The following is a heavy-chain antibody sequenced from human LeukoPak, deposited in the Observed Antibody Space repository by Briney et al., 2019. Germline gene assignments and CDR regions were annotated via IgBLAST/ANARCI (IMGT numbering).Heavy chain of an antibody. Sequence: GGSLRLSCAASGFTFSIYAMSWVRQAPGKGLQWVSSITSRGGSTWYVDSVKGRFTITRDNSENTLYLQMHSLRAEDTAVYYCARDRPNYYGSDGHYYRRDGDYWGRGTLVSVSS. CDR1: GFTFSIYA. CDR3: ARDRPNYYGSDGHYYRRDGDY. CDR2: ITSRGGST. D-gene: IGHD3-22*01. J-gene: IGHJ4*02. V-gene: IGHV3-23*01.